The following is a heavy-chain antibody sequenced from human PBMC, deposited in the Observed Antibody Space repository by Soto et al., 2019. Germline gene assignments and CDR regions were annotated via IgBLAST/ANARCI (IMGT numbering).Heavy chain of an antibody. D-gene: IGHD2-2*01. CDR2: IIPIFGTA. Sequence: ASVKVSCKASGGTFSSYAISWVRQAPGQGLEWMGGIIPIFGTANYAQKFQGRVTITADEFTSTAYMELNSLRPEDTAVYYCAKDSGYQLPDNYFYYGLDVWGQGTTVTVSS. CDR3: AKDSGYQLPDNYFYYGLDV. CDR1: GGTFSSYA. J-gene: IGHJ6*02. V-gene: IGHV1-69*13.